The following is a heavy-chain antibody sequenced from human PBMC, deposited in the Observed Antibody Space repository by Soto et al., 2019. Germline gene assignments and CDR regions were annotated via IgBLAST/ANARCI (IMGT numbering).Heavy chain of an antibody. CDR1: GFALSSYS. CDR2: TFNYAGRL. J-gene: IGHJ3*01. CDR3: ARGVGYCVGGYGGRSAFEL. V-gene: IGHV3-21*01. D-gene: IGHD2-15*01. Sequence: EVQLVESGGRLVKPGGSLRLSCAVSGFALSSYSIAWVRQAPGQGLEWVSFTFNYAGRLYYADSVKGRFAISRDDAKNSVSLQMNSLRAEDTAVYYCARGVGYCVGGYGGRSAFELRGQGTVVTVSS.